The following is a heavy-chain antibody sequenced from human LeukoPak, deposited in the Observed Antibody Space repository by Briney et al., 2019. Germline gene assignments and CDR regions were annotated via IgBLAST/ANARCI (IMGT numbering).Heavy chain of an antibody. CDR3: ARGFDSKSTYFDY. CDR1: GGSISNYY. Sequence: SEALSLTCTVSGGSISNYYWNWLRQPPGKGLEWIGYIYYSGSTKYNPSLKSRVTMSLDTSKKQFSLRLTSVTAADTAVYYCARGFDSKSTYFDYWGLGTLVTVSS. V-gene: IGHV4-59*01. J-gene: IGHJ4*02. D-gene: IGHD5-12*01. CDR2: IYYSGST.